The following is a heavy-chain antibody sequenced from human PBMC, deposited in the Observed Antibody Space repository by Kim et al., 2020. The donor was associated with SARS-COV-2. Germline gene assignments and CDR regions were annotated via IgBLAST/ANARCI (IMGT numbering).Heavy chain of an antibody. V-gene: IGHV1-69*01. J-gene: IGHJ4*02. CDR3: ARGSGYVDY. CDR2: GTA. Sequence: GTANYAQKFQGRVTITADESTSTAYMELSSLRSEDTAVYYCARGSGYVDYWGQGTLVTVSS. D-gene: IGHD3-3*01.